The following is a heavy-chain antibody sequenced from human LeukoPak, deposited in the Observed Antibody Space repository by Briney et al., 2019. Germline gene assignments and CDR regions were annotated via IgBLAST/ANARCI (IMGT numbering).Heavy chain of an antibody. D-gene: IGHD6-13*01. CDR2: IKQDGSEK. J-gene: IGHJ5*02. CDR3: AKEQLVLGQDRRFDP. V-gene: IGHV3-7*01. Sequence: GGSLRLSCAASGFTFSSYWMSWVRQAPGKGLEWVANIKQDGSEKYYVDSVKGRFTISRDNAKNSLYLQMNSLRAEDTAVYYCAKEQLVLGQDRRFDPWGQGTLVTVSS. CDR1: GFTFSSYW.